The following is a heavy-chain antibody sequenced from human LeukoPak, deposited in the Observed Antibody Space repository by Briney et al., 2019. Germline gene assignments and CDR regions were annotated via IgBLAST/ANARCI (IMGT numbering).Heavy chain of an antibody. CDR1: GSTFSSYG. J-gene: IGHJ5*02. CDR2: IRYDGRNK. CDR3: AKDLPSEFEAVVVVAATLPWFDP. V-gene: IGHV3-30*02. Sequence: GGPLRLSYAASGSTFSSYGMHWVRQAPGKGLEWVAFIRYDGRNKYYADSVKGRFNISRDNSKNTLYLQMNSLRAEDTAVYYCAKDLPSEFEAVVVVAATLPWFDPWGQGTLVTVSS. D-gene: IGHD2-15*01.